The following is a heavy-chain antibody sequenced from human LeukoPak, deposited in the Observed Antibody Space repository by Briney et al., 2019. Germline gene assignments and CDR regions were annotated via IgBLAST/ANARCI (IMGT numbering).Heavy chain of an antibody. CDR3: AKEWASHYFDY. V-gene: IGHV3-23*01. CDR2: ISGSGGSA. D-gene: IGHD1-26*01. CDR1: GGSISSSSYY. J-gene: IGHJ4*02. Sequence: ETLSLTCTVSGGSISSSSYYWGWIRQPPGKGLEWVSAISGSGGSAYCADSVKGRFTISRDNSKNTLYLQMNSLRAEDTAVYYCAKEWASHYFDYWGQGTLVTVSS.